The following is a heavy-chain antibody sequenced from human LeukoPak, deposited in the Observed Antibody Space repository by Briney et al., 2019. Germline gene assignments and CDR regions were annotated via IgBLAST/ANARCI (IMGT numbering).Heavy chain of an antibody. CDR3: ARETDSSGYYTPFDI. CDR2: IYYSGST. V-gene: IGHV4-59*01. D-gene: IGHD3-22*01. CDR1: GGSISSYY. J-gene: IGHJ3*02. Sequence: SETLSLTCTVSGGSISSYYWSWIRQPPGKGLEWIGYIYYSGSTNYNPSLKSRVTISVDTSKNQFSLKLSSVTAADTAVYYCARETDSSGYYTPFDIWGQGAMVTVSS.